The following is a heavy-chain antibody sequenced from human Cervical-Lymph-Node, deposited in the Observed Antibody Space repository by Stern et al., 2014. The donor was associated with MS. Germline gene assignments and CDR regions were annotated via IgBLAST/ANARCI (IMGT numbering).Heavy chain of an antibody. CDR3: ASAGTGGRFV. CDR1: GYNFIAQW. Sequence: EVQLVESGAEVKKPGESLKISCEGFGYNFIAQWIGWVRQMPGKGLEYMGIIHPGDSDTRYTSSFQGHITLSVDRPISTAFLQWSSLKASDTGIYYCASAGTGGRFVWGQGTTVTVSS. V-gene: IGHV5-51*04. J-gene: IGHJ6*02. D-gene: IGHD3-16*01. CDR2: IHPGDSDT.